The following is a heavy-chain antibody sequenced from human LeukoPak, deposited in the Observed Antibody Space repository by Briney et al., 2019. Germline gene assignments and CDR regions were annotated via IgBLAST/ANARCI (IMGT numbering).Heavy chain of an antibody. V-gene: IGHV4-59*12. J-gene: IGHJ3*02. CDR2: MYYSGST. Sequence: SETLSLTCTVSGASIDDYYLTWIRQSPGKGPEWIGYMYYSGSTYYNPSLKRRVIISGDTYKKQSCLPQSSVIDADTAVYYLARVGRVGPFPDTFDFDIWGQGTMVTVSS. CDR3: ARVGRVGPFPDTFDFDI. D-gene: IGHD1-26*01. CDR1: GASIDDYY.